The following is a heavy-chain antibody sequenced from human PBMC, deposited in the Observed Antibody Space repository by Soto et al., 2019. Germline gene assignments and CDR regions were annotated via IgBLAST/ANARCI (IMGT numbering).Heavy chain of an antibody. J-gene: IGHJ6*02. Sequence: PGGSLILSCAASGFTFSTYVLHWVCQAPGQGLEWVAVISYDGSYKYYADSVKGRCTIARDNSKHTLYLQMSSLRVEDTAVYYCAKHPEGYCSSTRCYTYPALDVWGQGTTVTVSS. D-gene: IGHD2-2*01. CDR3: AKHPEGYCSSTRCYTYPALDV. V-gene: IGHV3-30*18. CDR1: GFTFSTYV. CDR2: ISYDGSYK.